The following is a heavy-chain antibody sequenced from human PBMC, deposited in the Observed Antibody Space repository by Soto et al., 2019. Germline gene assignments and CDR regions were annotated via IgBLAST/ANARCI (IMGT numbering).Heavy chain of an antibody. Sequence: QVQLVQSGAEVKKPGSSVKVSCKASGGTFSSYAISWVRQAPGQGREGMGWIIPIFGTANYAQKFQGRVTITADKSTSTAYMELSSLRSEDTAVYYCARDRGCSGGSCYSQDDFDIWGQGTMVTVSS. CDR1: GGTFSSYA. J-gene: IGHJ3*02. V-gene: IGHV1-69*06. CDR2: IIPIFGTA. D-gene: IGHD2-15*01. CDR3: ARDRGCSGGSCYSQDDFDI.